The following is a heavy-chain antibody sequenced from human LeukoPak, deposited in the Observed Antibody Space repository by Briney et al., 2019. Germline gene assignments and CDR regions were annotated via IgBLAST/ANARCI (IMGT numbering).Heavy chain of an antibody. CDR3: ARGKALFY. Sequence: PSETQSLTCTVSGGSISSYYWSWIRQPPGKGLEWIGYIYYSGSTNYNPSLKSRVTISVDTSKNQFSLKLSSVTAADTAVYYCARGKALFYWGQGTLVTVSS. CDR2: IYYSGST. J-gene: IGHJ4*02. D-gene: IGHD2-21*01. CDR1: GGSISSYY. V-gene: IGHV4-59*01.